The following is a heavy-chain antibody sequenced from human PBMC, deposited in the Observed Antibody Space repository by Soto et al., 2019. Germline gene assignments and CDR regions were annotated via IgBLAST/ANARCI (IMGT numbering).Heavy chain of an antibody. V-gene: IGHV4-34*01. CDR1: GGSFSGYY. CDR3: ARRLPPRGGDYEAYYYGMDV. J-gene: IGHJ6*02. Sequence: SETLSLTCAVYGGSFSGYYWSWIRQPPGKGLEWIGEINHSGSTNYNPSLKSRVTISVDTSKNQFSLKLSSVTAADTAVYYCARRLPPRGGDYEAYYYGMDVWGQGTTVTVSS. D-gene: IGHD2-21*02. CDR2: INHSGST.